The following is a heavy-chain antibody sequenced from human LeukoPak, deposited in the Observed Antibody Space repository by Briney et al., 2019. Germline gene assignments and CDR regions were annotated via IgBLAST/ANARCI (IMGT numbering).Heavy chain of an antibody. CDR1: GFTFSSYG. D-gene: IGHD3-16*02. CDR3: AKDRLGELSFYFDY. Sequence: PGGSLRLSCAASGFTFSSYGMHWVRQAPGKGLEWVAVISNDGSNKYYADSVKGRFTISRDNSKNTLYLQMNSLRAEDTAVYYCAKDRLGELSFYFDYWGQGTLVTVSS. J-gene: IGHJ4*02. V-gene: IGHV3-30*18. CDR2: ISNDGSNK.